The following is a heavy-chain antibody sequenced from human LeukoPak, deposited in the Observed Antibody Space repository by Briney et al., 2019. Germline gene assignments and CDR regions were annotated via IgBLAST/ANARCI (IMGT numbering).Heavy chain of an antibody. V-gene: IGHV4-38-2*02. D-gene: IGHD3-9*01. CDR1: GYAIYIDYS. Sequence: SETLSLTCFVSGYAIYIDYSWGWIRQSPGKGLEWIGVISPKGITYYNPSLRGRVTISEDTSKNQFSLKLRSMTATDTAMYYCARVPGADYDISIGFGSGWFDPWGQGILVTVSS. CDR2: ISPKGIT. CDR3: ARVPGADYDISIGFGSGWFDP. J-gene: IGHJ5*02.